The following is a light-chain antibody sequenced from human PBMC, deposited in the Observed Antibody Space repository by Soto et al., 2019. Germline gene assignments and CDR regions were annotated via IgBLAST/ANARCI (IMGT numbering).Light chain of an antibody. J-gene: IGLJ3*02. CDR1: SSDVGGYDY. CDR3: SSYARGSTDVV. V-gene: IGLV2-14*01. Sequence: QSVLTQPASVSGSPGQSITISCTGTSSDVGGYDYVSWYQQYPGKAPRLIIFEVRNRPSGVSSRFSGSKSGNRASLTISGLQADDEGDYHCSSYARGSTDVVFGGGTKVTVL. CDR2: EVR.